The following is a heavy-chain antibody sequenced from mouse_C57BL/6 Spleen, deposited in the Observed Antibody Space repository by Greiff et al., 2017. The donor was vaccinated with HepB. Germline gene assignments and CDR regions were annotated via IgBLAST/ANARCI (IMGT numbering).Heavy chain of an antibody. J-gene: IGHJ4*01. CDR2: IDPEDGDT. V-gene: IGHV14-1*01. Sequence: VQLQQSGAELVRPGASVKLSCTASGFNINDYYMHWVKQRPEQGLEWIGRIDPEDGDTEYAPKFKGKATMTADTSSNTAYLQLSSLTSEDTAVYYCTTSMTTAVDYAMDYWGQGTSVTVSS. CDR3: TTSMTTAVDYAMDY. D-gene: IGHD1-1*01. CDR1: GFNINDYY.